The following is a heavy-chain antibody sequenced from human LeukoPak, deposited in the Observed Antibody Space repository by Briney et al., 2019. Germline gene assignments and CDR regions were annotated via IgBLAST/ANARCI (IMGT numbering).Heavy chain of an antibody. V-gene: IGHV1-18*01. CDR2: ISAYNGDT. J-gene: IGHJ3*02. CDR3: ARVKSYYYDTSDKDAFDI. D-gene: IGHD3-22*01. CDR1: GYIFNQYG. Sequence: GASVKVSCKTSGYIFNQYGISWLRQAPGQGPERMGWISAYNGDTYYADKFQGRLTLTTDSSTDSAFMDLRSLTSDDTAVYYCARVKSYYYDTSDKDAFDIWGQGTMVTVSS.